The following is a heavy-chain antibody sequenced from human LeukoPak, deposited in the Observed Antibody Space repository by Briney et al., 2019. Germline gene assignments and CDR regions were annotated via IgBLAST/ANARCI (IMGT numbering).Heavy chain of an antibody. V-gene: IGHV4-59*11. J-gene: IGHJ5*02. CDR2: IYYSGST. D-gene: IGHD4-11*01. CDR3: ARTTSYLDP. Sequence: PSQTLSLTCTVSGGSINNQYWSWIRQPPGKGLEWIGYIYYSGSTNYNPSLKSRVTISVDTSKNRISLKLSSVTAADTAIYYCARTTSYLDPWGQGTLVTVSS. CDR1: GGSINNQY.